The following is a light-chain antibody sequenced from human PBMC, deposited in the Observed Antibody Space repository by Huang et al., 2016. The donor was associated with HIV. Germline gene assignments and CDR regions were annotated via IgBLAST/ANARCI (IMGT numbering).Light chain of an antibody. V-gene: IGKV4-1*01. CDR1: QPLLSTANNKSY. J-gene: IGKJ5*01. CDR2: WAS. Sequence: DIVMTQSPGSLTVSLGERASINCTSSQPLLSTANNKSYLAWYQQKQRQPPKALIYWASNRESGVPERFSGSGSGTDFTLTISSLQAEDVALYYCQQYYSASITFGQGTRVEI. CDR3: QQYYSASIT.